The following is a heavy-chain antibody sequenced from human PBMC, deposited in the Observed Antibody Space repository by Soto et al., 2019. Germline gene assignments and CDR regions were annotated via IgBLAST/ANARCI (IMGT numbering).Heavy chain of an antibody. V-gene: IGHV2-5*01. CDR2: IYWNGET. CDR1: GFSLSTGGVG. CDR3: AHLLPFADYNLDY. D-gene: IGHD1-20*01. J-gene: IGHJ4*02. Sequence: QITLKESGPTLVKPTQTLTLTCNFSGFSLSTGGVGVAWVRQPPGKALEWLTLIYWNGETRTSPSLENRLTVTKDASKNQVALTMTNIDPVDTATYYCAHLLPFADYNLDYWGQGIRVTVSS.